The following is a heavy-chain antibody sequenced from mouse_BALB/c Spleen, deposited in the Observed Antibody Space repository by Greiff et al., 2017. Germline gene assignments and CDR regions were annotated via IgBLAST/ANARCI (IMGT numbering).Heavy chain of an antibody. CDR2: IYPGNGNT. CDR1: GYTFTSYY. CDR3: ARGGAYGYYAMDY. V-gene: IGHV1S56*01. J-gene: IGHJ4*01. D-gene: IGHD1-1*02. Sequence: QVQLQQSGPELVKPGASVRISCKASGYTFTSYYIHWVKQRPGQGLEWIGRIYPGNGNTKYNEKFKGKATLTADKSSSTAYMQLSSLTSEDSAVYFCARGGAYGYYAMDYWGQGTSVTVSS.